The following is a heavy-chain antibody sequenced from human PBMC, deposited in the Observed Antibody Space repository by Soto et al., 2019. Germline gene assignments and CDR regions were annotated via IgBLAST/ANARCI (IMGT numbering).Heavy chain of an antibody. J-gene: IGHJ4*02. Sequence: SATLSLTCTVSGGSISGYYWRWIRQPPGKRLEYIGYIHYSGSTSYNPSLKSRVTMSVDTSKNQFSLKLSSVTAADTAVYYCARDHPGSSHFDYWGQGILVTVSS. CDR3: ARDHPGSSHFDY. D-gene: IGHD3-10*01. CDR1: GGSISGYY. CDR2: IHYSGST. V-gene: IGHV4-59*01.